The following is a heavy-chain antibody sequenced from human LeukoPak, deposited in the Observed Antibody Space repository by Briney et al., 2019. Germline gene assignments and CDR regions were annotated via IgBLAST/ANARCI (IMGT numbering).Heavy chain of an antibody. Sequence: PGGSLRLSCAASGFTFSSYNMNWVRQAPGKGLEGVSYISSSSSTIYYADSVKGRFTISRDNAKNSLYLQMNSLRAEDTAVYYCAKDPPVAGTPHWFDPWGQGTLVTVSS. D-gene: IGHD6-19*01. CDR1: GFTFSSYN. CDR3: AKDPPVAGTPHWFDP. J-gene: IGHJ5*02. V-gene: IGHV3-48*01. CDR2: ISSSSSTI.